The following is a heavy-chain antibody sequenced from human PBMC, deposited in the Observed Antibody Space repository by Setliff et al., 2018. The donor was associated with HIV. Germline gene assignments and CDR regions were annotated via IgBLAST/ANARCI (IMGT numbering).Heavy chain of an antibody. D-gene: IGHD2-21*02. Sequence: SETCPHLHCLWWLHEYLLLELDPAAPRKGTGVDWIYLYQWSTNYNPSLRSRVTISVDTSKNHFSLRLSSVTAADTAVYYCARGEFYCGTDCYWSSFDYWGQGILVTVSS. CDR3: ARGEFYCGTDCYWSSFDY. CDR2: LYQWST. J-gene: IGHJ4*02. CDR1: WLHEYLL. V-gene: IGHV4-4*08.